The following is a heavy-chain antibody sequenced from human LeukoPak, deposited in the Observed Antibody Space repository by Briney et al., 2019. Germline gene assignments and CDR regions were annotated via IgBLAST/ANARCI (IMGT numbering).Heavy chain of an antibody. J-gene: IGHJ4*02. D-gene: IGHD6-19*01. CDR3: ARRVQWRLGIDY. CDR2: ILNSASI. Sequence: PSETLSLTCTVSGGSISGSNYYWGWIRQPPGKGLEWIGSILNSASIYYNPSLKSRVTISVDTSKNQFSLKLTSVTAADTAVYYCARRVQWRLGIDYWGQGTPVTVSS. CDR1: GGSISGSNYY. V-gene: IGHV4-39*01.